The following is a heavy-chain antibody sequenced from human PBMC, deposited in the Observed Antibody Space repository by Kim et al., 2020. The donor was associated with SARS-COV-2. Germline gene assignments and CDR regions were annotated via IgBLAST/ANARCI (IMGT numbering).Heavy chain of an antibody. CDR2: IYSGGST. CDR3: ARVGGRSSLAAAGTVY. D-gene: IGHD6-13*01. Sequence: GGSLRLSCAASGFTVSSNYMSWVRQAPGKGLEWVSVIYSGGSTYYADSVKGRFTISRDNSKNTLYLQMNSLRVEDTAVYYCARVGGRSSLAAAGTVYWGQGTLVTVSS. CDR1: GFTVSSNY. V-gene: IGHV3-66*01. J-gene: IGHJ4*02.